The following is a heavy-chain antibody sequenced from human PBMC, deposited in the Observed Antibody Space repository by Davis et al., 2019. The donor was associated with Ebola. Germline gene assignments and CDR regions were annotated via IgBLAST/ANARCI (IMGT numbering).Heavy chain of an antibody. CDR2: ISGNGGST. D-gene: IGHD2-8*02. Sequence: GESLKISCAASGFTFSIYAMHWVRQAPGKGLEYVSAISGNGGSTYYADSVKGRFAISRDNSKNTAYLQMNSLRREDTAVYYCAKAPSTGIEVGDAFDIWGQGTMVTVSS. J-gene: IGHJ3*02. CDR3: AKAPSTGIEVGDAFDI. CDR1: GFTFSIYA. V-gene: IGHV3-64*04.